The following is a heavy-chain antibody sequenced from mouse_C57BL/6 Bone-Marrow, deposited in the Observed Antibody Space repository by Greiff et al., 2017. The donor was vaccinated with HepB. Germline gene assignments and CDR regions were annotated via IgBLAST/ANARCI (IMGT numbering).Heavy chain of an antibody. J-gene: IGHJ2*01. V-gene: IGHV1-64*01. Sequence: VQLQQPGAELVKPGASVKLSCKASGYTFTSYWMHWVKQRPGQGLEWIGMIHPKSGSTNYNEKFKSKATLTVDKSSSTAYMQLSSLTSEDTAIYYCASTTYFGPNYWGQGTTLTVSS. CDR1: GYTFTSYW. CDR3: ASTTYFGPNY. CDR2: IHPKSGST. D-gene: IGHD2-10*01.